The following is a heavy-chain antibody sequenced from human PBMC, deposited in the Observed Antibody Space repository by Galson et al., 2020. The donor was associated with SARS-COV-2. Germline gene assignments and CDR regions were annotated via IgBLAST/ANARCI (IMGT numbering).Heavy chain of an antibody. CDR2: ISADGNNK. CDR3: AREDDTTGFYYVFFDFDF. CDR1: GFTFSSYA. Sequence: GGSLRLSCAVSGFTFSSYAIHWVRQAPGKGLEWVAGISADGNNKNYADSVKGRFTISRGNSKHTLFLQMDSLRPEDSSLYYCAREDDTTGFYYVFFDFDFWGQGTLVTVSS. J-gene: IGHJ4*02. D-gene: IGHD3-22*01. V-gene: IGHV3-30-3*01.